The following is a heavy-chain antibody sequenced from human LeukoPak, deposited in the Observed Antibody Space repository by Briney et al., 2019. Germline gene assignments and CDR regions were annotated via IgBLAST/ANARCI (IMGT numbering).Heavy chain of an antibody. D-gene: IGHD4-23*01. J-gene: IGHJ4*02. CDR2: INAGNGNT. CDR1: GYTFTSYA. Sequence: ASVKVSCKASGYTFTSYAVHWVRQAPGQRLEWMGWINAGNGNTKCSQKFQGRVTITRDTSASIAYMELSSLRSEDTAVYYCALIDYGGNSGGDYWGQGTLVTVSS. CDR3: ALIDYGGNSGGDY. V-gene: IGHV1-3*01.